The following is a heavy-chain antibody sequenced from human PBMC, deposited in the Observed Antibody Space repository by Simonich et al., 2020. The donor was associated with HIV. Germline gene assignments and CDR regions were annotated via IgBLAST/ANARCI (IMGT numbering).Heavy chain of an antibody. J-gene: IGHJ3*02. CDR1: GYNFTDWN. CDR2: INPNSSGT. CDR3: ATHGPGSSSSALDI. V-gene: IGHV1-2*06. Sequence: QVQLVQSGAEVKNPGASVKVSCKASGYNFTDWNIHWGRQAPGQGHEWMGRINPNSSGTESPKKFQGRVTMTRDKSIKTAYMELRKLRSDDTAVYYCATHGPGSSSSALDIWGQGTMVTVSS. D-gene: IGHD6-6*01.